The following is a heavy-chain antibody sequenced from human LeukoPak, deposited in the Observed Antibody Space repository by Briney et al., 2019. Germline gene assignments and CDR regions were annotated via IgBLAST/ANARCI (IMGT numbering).Heavy chain of an antibody. D-gene: IGHD2-2*01. Sequence: ASVKVSCKASGYTFTSYGISWVRQAPGQGLEWMGWISAYNGNTNYAQKLQGRVTMTTDTSTSTAYMELRSLRSDDTAVYYCARTLEYCSSTSCYSDNWFDPWGQGTLVTVSS. CDR2: ISAYNGNT. CDR3: ARTLEYCSSTSCYSDNWFDP. V-gene: IGHV1-18*01. CDR1: GYTFTSYG. J-gene: IGHJ5*02.